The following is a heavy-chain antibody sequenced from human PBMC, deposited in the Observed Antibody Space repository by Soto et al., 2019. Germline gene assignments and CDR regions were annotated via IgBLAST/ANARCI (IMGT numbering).Heavy chain of an antibody. D-gene: IGHD3-16*01. J-gene: IGHJ6*03. Sequence: EVQLVESGGDLVQPGRSLRLSCAASGFTFDDYAMHWVRQAPGKGLEWVSGISWNSGNIGYADPVKGRFTISRDNANNSLYLQMSSLGAEDTALYYCVKDMSPGEVSRSDYMDVWGKGTTVTVSS. CDR1: GFTFDDYA. CDR3: VKDMSPGEVSRSDYMDV. CDR2: ISWNSGNI. V-gene: IGHV3-9*01.